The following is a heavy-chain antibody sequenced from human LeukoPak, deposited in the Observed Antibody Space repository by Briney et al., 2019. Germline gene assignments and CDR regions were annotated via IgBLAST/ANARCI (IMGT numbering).Heavy chain of an antibody. V-gene: IGHV4-61*02. Sequence: SETLSLTCTVSGGSISSSSYYWGWIRQPAGKGLEWIGRIYTSGSTNYNPSLKSRVTISVDTSKNQFSLKLSSVTAADTAVYFCARGRVSSSTWYSTYYYFFYMDFWGKGTTVTVSS. CDR1: GGSISSSSYY. J-gene: IGHJ6*03. D-gene: IGHD4-11*01. CDR2: IYTSGST. CDR3: ARGRVSSSTWYSTYYYFFYMDF.